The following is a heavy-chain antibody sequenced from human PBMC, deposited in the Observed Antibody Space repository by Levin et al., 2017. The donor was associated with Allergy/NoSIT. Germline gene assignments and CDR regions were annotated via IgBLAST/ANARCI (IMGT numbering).Heavy chain of an antibody. CDR1: GGSFSGYY. V-gene: IGHV4-34*01. CDR2: INHGGST. J-gene: IGHJ4*02. Sequence: PSETLSLTCVVYGGSFSGYYWSWIRQPPGKGLEWIGEINHGGSTNYNPSLKSRVTISVDTSKNQFSLKLSSATAADTAVYYCARGGPGYSSSWHTAPRRFDYWGQGTLVTVSS. D-gene: IGHD6-13*01. CDR3: ARGGPGYSSSWHTAPRRFDY.